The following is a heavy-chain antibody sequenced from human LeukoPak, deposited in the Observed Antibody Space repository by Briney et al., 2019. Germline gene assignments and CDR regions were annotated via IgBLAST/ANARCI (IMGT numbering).Heavy chain of an antibody. V-gene: IGHV1-8*01. Sequence: ASVKVSCRASGYTFTSYDINWVRQATGQGLEWMGWMNPNSGNTGYAQKFQGRVTMTRNTSISTAYMELSSLRSEDTAVYYCARLRITMVRGEGMDVWGQGTTVTVSS. J-gene: IGHJ6*02. CDR2: MNPNSGNT. D-gene: IGHD3-10*01. CDR1: GYTFTSYD. CDR3: ARLRITMVRGEGMDV.